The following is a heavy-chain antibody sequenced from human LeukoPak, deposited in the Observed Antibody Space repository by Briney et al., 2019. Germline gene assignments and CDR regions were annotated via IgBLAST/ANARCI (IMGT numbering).Heavy chain of an antibody. J-gene: IGHJ6*02. Sequence: PSETLSLTCTVSGGSISSFYWSWIRQPPGKGLEWIGYISYSGSTNYNPSLKSRVTISVDTSKNQFSLKLSSVTAADTAVYYCARARGYCSGGSCYPQVHYYYGMDVWGQGTTVTVSS. CDR3: ARARGYCSGGSCYPQVHYYYGMDV. CDR2: ISYSGST. D-gene: IGHD2-15*01. CDR1: GGSISSFY. V-gene: IGHV4-59*08.